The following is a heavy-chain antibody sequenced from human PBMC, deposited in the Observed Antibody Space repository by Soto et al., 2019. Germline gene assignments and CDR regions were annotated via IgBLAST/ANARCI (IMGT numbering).Heavy chain of an antibody. CDR2: ISGSGGST. J-gene: IGHJ4*02. CDR3: AKDPHITMVRGGDWYYFDY. V-gene: IGHV3-23*01. D-gene: IGHD3-10*01. CDR1: GFTFSSYA. Sequence: GGSLRLSCAASGFTFSSYAMSWVRQAPGKGLEWVSAISGSGGSTYYADSVKGRFTISRDNSKNTLYLQMNSLRAEDTAVYYCAKDPHITMVRGGDWYYFDYWGQGTLVTVSS.